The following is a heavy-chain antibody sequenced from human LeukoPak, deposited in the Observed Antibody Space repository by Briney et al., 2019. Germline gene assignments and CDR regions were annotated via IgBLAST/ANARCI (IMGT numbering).Heavy chain of an antibody. CDR1: GYTFTGYY. D-gene: IGHD1-26*01. V-gene: IGHV1-2*06. CDR2: INPNSGGT. J-gene: IGHJ4*02. Sequence: ASVEVSCKASGYTFTGYYMHWVRQAPGQGLEWMGRINPNSGGTNYAQKFQGRVTMTRDTSISTAYMEPSRLRSDDTAVYYCARSRIVGATSPGDYWGQGTLVTVSS. CDR3: ARSRIVGATSPGDY.